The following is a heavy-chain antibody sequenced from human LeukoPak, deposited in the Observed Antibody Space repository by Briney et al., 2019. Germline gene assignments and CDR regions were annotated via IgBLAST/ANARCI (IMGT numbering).Heavy chain of an antibody. J-gene: IGHJ5*02. CDR2: INPNSGGT. D-gene: IGHD4-11*01. CDR1: GYTFTGYY. V-gene: IGHV1-2*06. Sequence: GASVKVSCKASGYTFTGYYVHWVRQAPGQGLEWMGRINPNSGGTNYAQKFQGRVTMTRDTSINTAYMELSRLRSDDTAVYYCARPHTVLYNWFDPWGQGTLVTVSS. CDR3: ARPHTVLYNWFDP.